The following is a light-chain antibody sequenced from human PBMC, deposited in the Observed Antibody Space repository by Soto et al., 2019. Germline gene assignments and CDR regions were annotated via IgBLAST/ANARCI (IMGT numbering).Light chain of an antibody. CDR1: QSVSSNY. J-gene: IGKJ2*01. CDR3: QQYGSSRT. CDR2: GAS. Sequence: EIVLTQSPGTLSLSPGERATLSCRASQSVSSNYLAWYQQKPGQAPRLLIYGASSRATGIPDRFSGSGSETDFTLAISRLEPEDFAVYYCQQYGSSRTLGQGTKLEIK. V-gene: IGKV3-20*01.